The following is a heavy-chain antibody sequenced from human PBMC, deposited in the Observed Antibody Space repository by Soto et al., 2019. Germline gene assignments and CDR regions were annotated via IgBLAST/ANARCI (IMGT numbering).Heavy chain of an antibody. CDR2: IYYSGST. D-gene: IGHD5-12*01. CDR3: ARLPVEMATIGYYCYYGMHX. CDR1: GGSVSSGSDY. J-gene: IGHJ6*02. Sequence: SVTRSLTYTVSGGSVSSGSDYWSWIRQPPGKGLDWIGYIYYSGSTNDSASLKSRVTISVDTSKNKFSLKLSSVTAADTAVYYCARLPVEMATIGYYCYYGMHXWGQVTPVTVS. V-gene: IGHV4-61*01.